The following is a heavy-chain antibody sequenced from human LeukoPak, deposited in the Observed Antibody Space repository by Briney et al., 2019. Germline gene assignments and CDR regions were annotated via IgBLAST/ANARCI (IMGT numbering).Heavy chain of an antibody. Sequence: SETLSLTCAVYGGSFSGYYWSWIRQPPGKGLEWIGEINHSGSTNYNPSLKSRVTISVDTSKNQFSLKLSSVTAADTAVYYCARYRSNVWFGEFRWFDPWGQGTLVTVSS. CDR2: INHSGST. V-gene: IGHV4-34*01. CDR3: ARYRSNVWFGEFRWFDP. D-gene: IGHD3-10*01. J-gene: IGHJ5*02. CDR1: GGSFSGYY.